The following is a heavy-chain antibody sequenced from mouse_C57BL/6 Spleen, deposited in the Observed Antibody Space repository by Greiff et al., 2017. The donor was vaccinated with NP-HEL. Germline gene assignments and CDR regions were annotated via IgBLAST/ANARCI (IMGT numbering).Heavy chain of an antibody. CDR1: GYTFTSYW. J-gene: IGHJ1*03. D-gene: IGHD1-1*01. V-gene: IGHV1-69*01. CDR3: ASYYGSSHWCFDV. Sequence: VQLQQPGAELVMPGASVKLSCKASGYTFTSYWMHWVKQRPGQGLEWIGEFDPSDSYTNYNQEFKGKSTLTVAKSSSTAYMQLSSLTSEDSAVYYCASYYGSSHWCFDVWGTGTTVTVSS. CDR2: FDPSDSYT.